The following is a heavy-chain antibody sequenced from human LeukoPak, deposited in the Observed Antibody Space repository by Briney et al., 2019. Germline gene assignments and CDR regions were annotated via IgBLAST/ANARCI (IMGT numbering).Heavy chain of an antibody. V-gene: IGHV3-30*02. J-gene: IGHJ3*02. CDR1: GYTFSSYG. CDR2: IRFDGTIK. CDR3: AKDRMVTTGLGALDI. D-gene: IGHD4-17*01. Sequence: GGSLRLSCAASGYTFSSYGMHWVRQAPGKGLEWVAFIRFDGTIKDYADSVKGRFTISRDNSKSTLYLQMNNLRGEDTAVYYCAKDRMVTTGLGALDIWGPGTMVTVSS.